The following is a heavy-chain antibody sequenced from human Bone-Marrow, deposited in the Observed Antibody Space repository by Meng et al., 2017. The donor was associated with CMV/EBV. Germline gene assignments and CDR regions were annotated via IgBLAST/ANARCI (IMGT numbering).Heavy chain of an antibody. D-gene: IGHD5-12*01. Sequence: PETLSLTCAVYGGSFSGYYWSWIRQPPGKGLEWIGEINHSGSTNYNPSLKSRVTISVDTSKNQFSLKLSSVTAADTAVYYCARGRYSGYDDYWGQGTLVTVSS. J-gene: IGHJ4*02. CDR2: INHSGST. V-gene: IGHV4-34*01. CDR3: ARGRYSGYDDY. CDR1: GGSFSGYY.